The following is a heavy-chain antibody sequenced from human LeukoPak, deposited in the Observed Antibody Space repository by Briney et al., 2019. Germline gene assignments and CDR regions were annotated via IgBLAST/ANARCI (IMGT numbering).Heavy chain of an antibody. Sequence: RGSLRHSCAASGVIFNKYIPVCGSASLEAGLEWVLACRNDGGVTSYADLVIGRFRVSIDNSKVTVFVQMNSLRADDIALCYCAKGSCCYLFDLWGQGTVVTVSS. V-gene: IGHV3-23*01. J-gene: IGHJ4*02. CDR2: CRNDGGVT. CDR3: AKGSCCYLFDL. D-gene: IGHD3-22*01. CDR1: GVIFNKYI.